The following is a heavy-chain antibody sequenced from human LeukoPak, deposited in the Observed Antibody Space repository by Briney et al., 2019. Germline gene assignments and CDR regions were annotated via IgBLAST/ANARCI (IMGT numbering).Heavy chain of an antibody. CDR2: ISSSSSYI. Sequence: NPGGSLRLSCAASGFTFSSYRMNWVRQAPGEGLEWVSFISSSSSYIYYADSVKGRFTISRDNAKNSLYLQMNSLRAEDTAVYYCARDPGPLLWFGELPDFDYWGQGTLVTVSS. V-gene: IGHV3-21*01. D-gene: IGHD3-10*01. J-gene: IGHJ4*02. CDR1: GFTFSSYR. CDR3: ARDPGPLLWFGELPDFDY.